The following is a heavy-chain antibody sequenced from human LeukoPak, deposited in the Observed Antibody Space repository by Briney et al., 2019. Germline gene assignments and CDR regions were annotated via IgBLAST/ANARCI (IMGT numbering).Heavy chain of an antibody. CDR1: GFTFSSYG. V-gene: IGHV3-30*02. J-gene: IGHJ4*02. Sequence: GGSLRLSCAASGFTFSSYGMHWVRQAPGKGLEWVAVIWYDGSNKYYGDSVKGRFTISRDNSKNTLYLQMNSLRAEDTAVYYCAKGGLAFKYSSSWYLDYWGQGTLVTVSS. D-gene: IGHD6-13*01. CDR3: AKGGLAFKYSSSWYLDY. CDR2: IWYDGSNK.